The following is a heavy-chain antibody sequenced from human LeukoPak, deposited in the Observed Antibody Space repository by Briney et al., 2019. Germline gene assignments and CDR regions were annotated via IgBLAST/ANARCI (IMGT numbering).Heavy chain of an antibody. V-gene: IGHV3-23*01. D-gene: IGHD4-11*01. CDR3: AKVAGDDYSNSRGSWYFDY. CDR2: VSGSGGST. Sequence: GGSLRLSCAASGFTFSSYAMSWVRQAPGKGLEWVSAVSGSGGSTYYADSVKGRFTISRDNSKNTLYLQMNSLRAEDTAVYYCAKVAGDDYSNSRGSWYFDYWGQGTLVTVSS. J-gene: IGHJ4*02. CDR1: GFTFSSYA.